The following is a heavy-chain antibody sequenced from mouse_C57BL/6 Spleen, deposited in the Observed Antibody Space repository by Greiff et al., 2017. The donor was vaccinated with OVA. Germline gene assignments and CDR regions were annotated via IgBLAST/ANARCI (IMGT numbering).Heavy chain of an antibody. CDR3: TRVGGDDFDY. CDR2: IDPETGGT. D-gene: IGHD3-1*01. CDR1: GYTFTDYE. J-gene: IGHJ2*01. Sequence: VQLQQSGAELVRPGASVTMSCKASGYTFTDYEMHWVKQTHVHGLEWIGDIDPETGGTDYNQKFKGKAILTADKSSSTAYMELRSLTSEDSAVYYCTRVGGDDFDYWGQGTTLTVSS. V-gene: IGHV1-15*01.